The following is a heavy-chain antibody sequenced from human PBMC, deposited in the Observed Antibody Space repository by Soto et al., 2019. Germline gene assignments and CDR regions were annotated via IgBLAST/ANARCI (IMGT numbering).Heavy chain of an antibody. CDR1: GYTFTSYD. CDR3: ARGFPGIAVAGTTETDYYYYGRDV. D-gene: IGHD6-19*01. J-gene: IGHJ6*02. Sequence: GASVKVSCKASGYTFTSYDINWVRQATGQGLEWMGWMNPNSGNTGYAQKFQGRVTMTRNTSISTAYMELSSLRSEDTAVYYCARGFPGIAVAGTTETDYYYYGRDVWGQGTTVTVSS. V-gene: IGHV1-8*01. CDR2: MNPNSGNT.